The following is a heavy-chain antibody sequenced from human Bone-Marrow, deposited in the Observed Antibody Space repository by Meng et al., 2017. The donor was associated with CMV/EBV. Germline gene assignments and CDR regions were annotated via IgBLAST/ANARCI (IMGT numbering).Heavy chain of an antibody. V-gene: IGHV1-69*05. Sequence: SVKVSCKASGGTFSSYAISWVRQAPGQGLEWMGGIIPIFGTANYAQKFQGRVTITTDESTSTAYMELSSLRSDDTAVYYCARDNYDFWSGHSLILGYGMDVWGQGNTVNVSS. J-gene: IGHJ6*02. CDR3: ARDNYDFWSGHSLILGYGMDV. CDR2: IIPIFGTA. D-gene: IGHD3-3*01. CDR1: GGTFSSYA.